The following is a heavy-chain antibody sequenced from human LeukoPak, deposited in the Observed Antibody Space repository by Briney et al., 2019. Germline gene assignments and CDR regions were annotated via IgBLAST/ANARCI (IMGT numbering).Heavy chain of an antibody. Sequence: ASVKVSCKASGGTFSSYAISWVRQAPGQGLEWMGGIIPIFGTANYAQKFQGRVTITADESTSTAYMELSSLRSEDTAVYYCARIWFGEFSNWFDPWGQGTLVTVSS. V-gene: IGHV1-69*13. CDR1: GGTFSSYA. J-gene: IGHJ5*02. D-gene: IGHD3-10*01. CDR2: IIPIFGTA. CDR3: ARIWFGEFSNWFDP.